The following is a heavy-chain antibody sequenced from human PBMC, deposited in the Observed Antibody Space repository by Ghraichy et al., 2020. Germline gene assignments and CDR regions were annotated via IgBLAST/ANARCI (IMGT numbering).Heavy chain of an antibody. V-gene: IGHV4-59*01. J-gene: IGHJ4*02. Sequence: SLTCTVSGGSISRYYWGWVRQPPGKGLEWIGYIYYSGNTDYNPSLKSRVTISVDTSKNQFSLKLTSVTAADTAVYYCTRENYFDYWGQGTLVTVSS. CDR3: TRENYFDY. CDR1: GGSISRYY. CDR2: IYYSGNT.